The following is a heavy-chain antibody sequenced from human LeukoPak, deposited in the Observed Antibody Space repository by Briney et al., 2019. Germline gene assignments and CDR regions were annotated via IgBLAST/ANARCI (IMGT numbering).Heavy chain of an antibody. V-gene: IGHV1-8*01. J-gene: IGHJ6*03. CDR3: AREVAFMVRGVIFGSEGENNYYYYMDV. Sequence: GASVKVSCKASGYTFTTYDINWVRQATGQGLEWMGWMNPNSGNTGYAQKFQGRVTMTRNTSISTAYMELSSLRSEDTAVYYCAREVAFMVRGVIFGSEGENNYYYYMDVWGKGTTVTISS. CDR1: GYTFTTYD. CDR2: MNPNSGNT. D-gene: IGHD3-10*01.